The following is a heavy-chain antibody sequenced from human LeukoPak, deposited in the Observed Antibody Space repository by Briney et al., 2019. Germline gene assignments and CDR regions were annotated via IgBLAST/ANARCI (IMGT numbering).Heavy chain of an antibody. V-gene: IGHV4-59*01. CDR2: IYYSGST. CDR1: GGSISSYY. D-gene: IGHD6-13*01. J-gene: IGHJ6*03. CDR3: ARGPIWTAAAVRGNYYYMDV. Sequence: SETLPLTCTVSGGSISSYYWSWIRQPPGKGLEWIGYIYYSGSTNYNPSLKSRVTISVDTSKNRFSLKLSSVTAADTAVYYCARGPIWTAAAVRGNYYYMDVWGKGTTVTVSS.